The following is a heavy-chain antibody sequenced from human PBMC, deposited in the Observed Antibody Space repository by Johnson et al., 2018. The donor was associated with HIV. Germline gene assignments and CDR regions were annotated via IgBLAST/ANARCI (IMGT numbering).Heavy chain of an antibody. D-gene: IGHD3-9*01. V-gene: IGHV3-23*04. Sequence: VQLVESGGGLVQPGGSLRLSCAASGFTFSSYAMSWVRQAPGKGLEWVSAISGSGGSTYYADSVKGRFTISRDNSKNTLYLQMISLRAEDTAVYYCAKEFRLGYPPQIDAFDIWGQGTMVTVSS. CDR2: ISGSGGST. CDR3: AKEFRLGYPPQIDAFDI. CDR1: GFTFSSYA. J-gene: IGHJ3*02.